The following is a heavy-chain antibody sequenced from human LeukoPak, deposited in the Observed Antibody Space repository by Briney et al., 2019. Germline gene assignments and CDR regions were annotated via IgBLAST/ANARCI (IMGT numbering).Heavy chain of an antibody. V-gene: IGHV1-69*04. CDR2: IIPILGIA. Sequence: ASVKVSCKASGGTFSSYAISWVRQAPGQGLEWMGRIIPILGIANYAQKLQGRVTITADKSTSTAYMELSSLRSEDTAVYYCASETGEDSSGYYSDYWGQGTLVTVSS. CDR1: GGTFSSYA. CDR3: ASETGEDSSGYYSDY. D-gene: IGHD3-22*01. J-gene: IGHJ4*02.